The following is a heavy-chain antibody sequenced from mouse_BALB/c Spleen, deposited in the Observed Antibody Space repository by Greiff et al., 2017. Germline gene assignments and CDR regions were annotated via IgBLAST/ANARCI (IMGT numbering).Heavy chain of an antibody. CDR1: GYTFSSYW. CDR2: ILPGSGST. J-gene: IGHJ4*01. CDR3: ARRNGYYAMDY. Sequence: LVESGAELMKPGASVKISCKATGYTFSSYWTEWVKQRPGHGLEWIGEILPGSGSTNYNEKFKGKATFTADTSSNTAYMQLSSLTSEDSAVYYCARRNGYYAMDYWGQGTSVTVSS. V-gene: IGHV1-9*01.